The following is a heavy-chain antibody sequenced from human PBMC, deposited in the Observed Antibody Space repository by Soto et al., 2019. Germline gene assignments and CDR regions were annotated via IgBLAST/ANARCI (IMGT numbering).Heavy chain of an antibody. CDR1: GFTFLNAW. J-gene: IGHJ6*02. V-gene: IGHV3-15*01. D-gene: IGHD3-16*01. CDR3: TTDVDPLGGYRFYGMDV. CDR2: IKSKTDGGTT. Sequence: GRFLRLSCAASGFTFLNAWMRRVGQAKGKGLEWVGRIKSKTDGGTTDYAAPVKGRFTISRDDSKNTLYLQMNSLKTEDTAVYYCTTDVDPLGGYRFYGMDVWGQGTTVTLS.